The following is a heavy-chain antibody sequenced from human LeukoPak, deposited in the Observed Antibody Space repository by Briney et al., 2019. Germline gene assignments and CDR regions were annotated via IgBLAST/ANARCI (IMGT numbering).Heavy chain of an antibody. Sequence: ASVSVSCKASGYTFTSYAMNWVRQAPGQGLEWMGWINTNTGNPTYAQGFTGRFVFSLDTSVSTAYLQISSLKVEDTAVYYCARDGGYDYVWGSYRHFDYWGQGTLVTVSS. V-gene: IGHV7-4-1*02. J-gene: IGHJ4*02. D-gene: IGHD3-16*02. CDR1: GYTFTSYA. CDR3: ARDGGYDYVWGSYRHFDY. CDR2: INTNTGNP.